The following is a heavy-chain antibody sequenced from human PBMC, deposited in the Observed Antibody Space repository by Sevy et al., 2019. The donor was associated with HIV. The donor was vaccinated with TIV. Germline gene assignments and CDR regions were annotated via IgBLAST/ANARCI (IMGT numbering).Heavy chain of an antibody. CDR3: AGEGCTRPHDY. CDR2: LSFGCGKI. Sequence: GGSLRLSCAASGFAFYDYSMSWIRQAPGKGLEWVATLSFGCGKINYADSVKGRFTISKKNSKNSFYLQMDNLRVEDTALYYCAGEGCTRPHDYWGQGTRVTVSS. CDR1: GFAFYDYS. J-gene: IGHJ4*02. D-gene: IGHD2-8*01. V-gene: IGHV3-23*01.